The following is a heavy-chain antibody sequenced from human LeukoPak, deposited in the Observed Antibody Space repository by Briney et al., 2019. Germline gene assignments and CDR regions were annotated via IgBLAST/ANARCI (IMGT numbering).Heavy chain of an antibody. J-gene: IGHJ4*02. Sequence: TGGSLRLSCAASGFTVSSNYMSWVRQAPGKGLEWVSVIYSGGSGGSTYYADSVKGRFTISRDNSKNTLYLQMNSLRAEDTAVYYCAAEPDYYESSGYYSYWGQGPWSPSPQ. D-gene: IGHD3-22*01. CDR3: AAEPDYYESSGYYSY. CDR2: IYSGGSGGST. V-gene: IGHV3-66*02. CDR1: GFTVSSNY.